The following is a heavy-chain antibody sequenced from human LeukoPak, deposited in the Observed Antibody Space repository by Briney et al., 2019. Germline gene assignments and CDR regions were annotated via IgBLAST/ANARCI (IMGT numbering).Heavy chain of an antibody. V-gene: IGHV3-21*01. CDR3: ARGRPQSGWFDP. CDR2: ISSSSSYI. CDR1: GFTFSSYS. Sequence: PGGSLRLSCAASGFTFSSYSMNWVRQAPGKGLEWVSSISSSSSYIYYADSVKGRFTISRDNAKNSLYLQMNSLRAEDTAVYYCARGRPQSGWFDPWGQGTLVTVSS. J-gene: IGHJ5*02.